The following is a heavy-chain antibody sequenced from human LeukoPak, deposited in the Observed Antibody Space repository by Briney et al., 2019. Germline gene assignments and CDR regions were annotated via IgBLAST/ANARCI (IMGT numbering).Heavy chain of an antibody. D-gene: IGHD1-26*01. CDR3: ARHEYSGSYYGLSWFDP. CDR2: IYYNEYT. Sequence: SETLSLTCTVSRGSVSSSSYYWGWIRQPPGKGLEWIGSIYYNEYTYYNPSLKSRVTISVDTSKNQFTLKLSSVTAADTAVYYCARHEYSGSYYGLSWFDPWGPGTLVTVSS. J-gene: IGHJ5*02. V-gene: IGHV4-39*01. CDR1: RGSVSSSSYY.